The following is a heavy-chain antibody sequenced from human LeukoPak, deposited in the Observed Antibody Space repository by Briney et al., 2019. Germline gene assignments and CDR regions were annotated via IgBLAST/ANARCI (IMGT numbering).Heavy chain of an antibody. Sequence: GGSLRLSCAASGFTFSNYSMNWVRQAPGKGLEWVSYISSSSSTIYYADSVKGRFTISRDNDKNSLYLQMNSLRAEDTAVYYWASSSGWYYYYMDVWGKGTTVTVSS. CDR3: ASSSGWYYYYMDV. D-gene: IGHD6-19*01. CDR2: ISSSSSTI. CDR1: GFTFSNYS. V-gene: IGHV3-48*01. J-gene: IGHJ6*03.